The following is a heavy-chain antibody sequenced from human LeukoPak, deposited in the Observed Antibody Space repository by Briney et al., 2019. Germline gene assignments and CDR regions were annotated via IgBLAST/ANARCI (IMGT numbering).Heavy chain of an antibody. Sequence: SETLSLTCAVSGGSISSSNWWSWVRQPPGKGLEWIGEIYHSGSTYYNPSLKSRVTISVDTSKNQFSLKLTSVTAADTAVYYCARGGNELTAHLLVYWGQGTLVTVSS. J-gene: IGHJ4*02. V-gene: IGHV4-4*02. CDR2: IYHSGST. CDR1: GGSISSSNW. D-gene: IGHD2-21*02. CDR3: ARGGNELTAHLLVY.